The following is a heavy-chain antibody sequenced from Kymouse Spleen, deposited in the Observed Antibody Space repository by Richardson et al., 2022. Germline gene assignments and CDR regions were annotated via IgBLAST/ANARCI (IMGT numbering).Heavy chain of an antibody. J-gene: IGHJ6*02. CDR3: AKETAMVSYYGMDV. CDR1: GFTFSSYG. Sequence: QVQLVESGGGVVQPGRSLRLSCAASGFTFSSYGMHWVRQAPGKGLEWVAVISYDGSNKYYADSVKGRFTISRDNSKNTLYLQMNSLRAEDTAVYYCAKETAMVSYYGMDVWGQGTTVTVSS. D-gene: IGHD5-18,IGHD5-18*01. V-gene: IGHV3-30*18. CDR2: ISYDGSNK.